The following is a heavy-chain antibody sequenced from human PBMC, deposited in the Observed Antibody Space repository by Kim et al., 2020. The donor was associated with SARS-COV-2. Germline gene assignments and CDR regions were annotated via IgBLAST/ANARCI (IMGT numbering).Heavy chain of an antibody. CDR1: GYTFTSYA. CDR3: SRSGGNFDWLLETYYYYGMDV. D-gene: IGHD3-9*01. V-gene: IGHV1-3*01. CDR2: INAGNGNT. Sequence: ASVKVSCKASGYTFTSYAMHWVRQAPGQRLEWMGWINAGNGNTKYSQKFQGRVTITRDTSASTAYMELSSLRSEDTAVYYCSRSGGNFDWLLETYYYYGMDVWGLGTTVTVSS. J-gene: IGHJ6*02.